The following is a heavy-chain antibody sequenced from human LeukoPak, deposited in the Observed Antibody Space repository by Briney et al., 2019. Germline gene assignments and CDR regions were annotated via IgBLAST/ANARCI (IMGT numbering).Heavy chain of an antibody. CDR2: IPYDGSNK. D-gene: IGHD3-22*01. CDR1: GFTFSSYA. V-gene: IGHV3-30*03. Sequence: GGSLRLSCAASGFTFSSYAMSWVRQAPGKGLEWVAFIPYDGSNKYYADSVKGRFTISRDNSKNTLYLQMNSLRAEDTALYYCARGGYYYDSRGYYVFDYWGQGTLVTVSS. J-gene: IGHJ4*02. CDR3: ARGGYYYDSRGYYVFDY.